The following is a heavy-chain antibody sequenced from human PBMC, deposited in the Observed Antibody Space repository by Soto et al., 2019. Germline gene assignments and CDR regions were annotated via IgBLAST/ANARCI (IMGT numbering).Heavy chain of an antibody. D-gene: IGHD1-26*01. CDR3: ASDLVGASDPYGLDV. J-gene: IGHJ6*02. CDR2: IWHDGNNK. CDR1: GFTFRNFG. V-gene: IGHV3-33*01. Sequence: GSLRLSWAAAGFTFRNFGMGWVRQAPGKGLEWVAIIWHDGNNKYYAASVRGRFIISRDNSKNRLYLQMNSLRAEDTAVYYCASDLVGASDPYGLDVWGQGTPGNVSS.